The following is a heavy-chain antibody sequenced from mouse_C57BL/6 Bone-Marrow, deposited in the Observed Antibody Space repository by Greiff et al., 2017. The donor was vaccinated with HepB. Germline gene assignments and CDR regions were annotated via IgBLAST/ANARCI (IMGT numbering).Heavy chain of an antibody. Sequence: EVKVEESGGGLVQPGGSLKLSCAASGFTFSDYYMYWVRQTPEKRLEWVAYISNGGGSTYYPDTVKGRFTISRDNAKNTLYLQMSRLKSEDTAMYYCARQGITTANWYFDVWGTGTTVTVSS. CDR2: ISNGGGST. D-gene: IGHD1-2*01. CDR1: GFTFSDYY. V-gene: IGHV5-12*01. CDR3: ARQGITTANWYFDV. J-gene: IGHJ1*03.